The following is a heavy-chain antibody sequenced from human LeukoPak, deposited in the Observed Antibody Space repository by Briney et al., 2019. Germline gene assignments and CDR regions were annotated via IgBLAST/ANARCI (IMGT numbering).Heavy chain of an antibody. CDR1: GFTFDDYG. J-gene: IGHJ6*03. D-gene: IGHD6-6*01. V-gene: IGHV3-20*04. Sequence: PGGSLRLSCAASGFTFDDYGMSWVRQAPGKGLEWVSGINWNGGSTGYADSVKGRFTISRDNAKNSLYLQMNSLRAEDTALYYCARGYYSSSYYYYYYMDVWGKGTTVTVSS. CDR3: ARGYYSSSYYYYYYMDV. CDR2: INWNGGST.